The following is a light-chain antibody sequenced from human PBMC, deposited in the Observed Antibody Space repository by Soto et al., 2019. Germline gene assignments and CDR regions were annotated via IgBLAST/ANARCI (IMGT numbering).Light chain of an antibody. CDR1: QSISSW. Sequence: DIQMTQSPSTLSASVGDRVTITCRASQSISSWLAWYQQKPGKAPKFLIYDASNLESGVPSRFSGSGSGTEFTLTISILQPDDFATYYCQQYSSYWTFGQGTKVEIK. V-gene: IGKV1-5*01. J-gene: IGKJ1*01. CDR3: QQYSSYWT. CDR2: DAS.